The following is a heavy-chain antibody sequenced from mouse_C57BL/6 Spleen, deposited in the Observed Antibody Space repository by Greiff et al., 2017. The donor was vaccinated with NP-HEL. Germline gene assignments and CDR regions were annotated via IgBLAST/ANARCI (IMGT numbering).Heavy chain of an antibody. Sequence: QVQLQQSGAELVRPGTSVKVSCKASGYAFTNYLIEWVKQRPGQGLEWIGVINPGSGGTNYNEKFKGKATLTADKSSSTAYMQLSSLTSEDSAVYFCARGASIYYGSRRGYFDVWGTGTTVTVSS. CDR2: INPGSGGT. CDR3: ARGASIYYGSRRGYFDV. D-gene: IGHD2-2*01. J-gene: IGHJ1*03. V-gene: IGHV1-54*01. CDR1: GYAFTNYL.